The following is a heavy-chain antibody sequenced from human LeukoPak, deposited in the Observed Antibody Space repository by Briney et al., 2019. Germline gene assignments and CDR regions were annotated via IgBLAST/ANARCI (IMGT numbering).Heavy chain of an antibody. CDR1: GFTFSSYA. D-gene: IGHD3-10*01. Sequence: TGGSLRLSCAASGFTFSSYAMHWVRQAPGKGLEYVSAISSNGGSTYYANSVKGRFTISRDNSKNTLYLQMGSLRAEDMAVYYCARDSPTFGPNSYYYYYMDVWGKGTTVTISS. CDR3: ARDSPTFGPNSYYYYYMDV. CDR2: ISSNGGST. J-gene: IGHJ6*03. V-gene: IGHV3-64*01.